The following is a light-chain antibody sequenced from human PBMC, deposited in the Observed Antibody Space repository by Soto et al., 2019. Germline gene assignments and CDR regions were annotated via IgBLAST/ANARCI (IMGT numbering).Light chain of an antibody. J-gene: IGKJ1*01. CDR2: DVS. Sequence: IVLTQSPATLSLSPGKRASLSCRASQTISNYLIWYQQKPGQAPRLLIYDVSNRATGIPARFSGSGSGTDFTLTISSLEPEDFAVYYCQQRSTWPRTFGQGTKVEVK. CDR1: QTISNY. CDR3: QQRSTWPRT. V-gene: IGKV3-11*01.